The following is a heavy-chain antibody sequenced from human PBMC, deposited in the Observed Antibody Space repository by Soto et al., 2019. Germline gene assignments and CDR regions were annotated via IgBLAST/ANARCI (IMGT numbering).Heavy chain of an antibody. D-gene: IGHD3-22*01. CDR3: ASSGIVGREVNTWLDP. J-gene: IGHJ5*02. Sequence: KSSETLSPTCTVSAGSITTSYWSWIRQPLGKALEWIGYISYRGSTNYNPSLKSRLTVSIDTSKSQISLKLTSMTTADTAVYYCASSGIVGREVNTWLDPWGQGTLVTVSS. CDR1: AGSITTSY. CDR2: ISYRGST. V-gene: IGHV4-59*01.